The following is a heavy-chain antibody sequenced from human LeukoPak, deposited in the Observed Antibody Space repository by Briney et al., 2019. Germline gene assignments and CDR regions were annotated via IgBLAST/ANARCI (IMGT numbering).Heavy chain of an antibody. CDR2: ISSSGSTI. D-gene: IGHD2-2*02. Sequence: GGSLRLSCAASGFTFSSYEMNWVRQAPGKGLEWVSYISSSGSTIYYADSVKGRFTISRDNAKNSLYLQMNGLRAEDTAVYYCAMKAVPRPRLYDAFDFWGQGTVVTVSS. J-gene: IGHJ3*01. V-gene: IGHV3-48*03. CDR1: GFTFSSYE. CDR3: AMKAVPRPRLYDAFDF.